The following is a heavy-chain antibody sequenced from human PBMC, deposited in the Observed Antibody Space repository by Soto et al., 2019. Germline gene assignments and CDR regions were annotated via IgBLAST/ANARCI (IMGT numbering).Heavy chain of an antibody. J-gene: IGHJ5*02. CDR2: IIPIFGTA. CDR3: AREPGIAAAGHNWFDP. CDR1: GGTFSSYA. D-gene: IGHD6-13*01. V-gene: IGHV1-69*12. Sequence: QVQLVPSGAEVKKPGSSVKVSCKASGGTFSSYAISWVRQAPGQGLEWMGGIIPIFGTANYAQKFQGRVTITADESTSTAYMELSSLRSEDTAVYYCAREPGIAAAGHNWFDPWGQGTLVTVSS.